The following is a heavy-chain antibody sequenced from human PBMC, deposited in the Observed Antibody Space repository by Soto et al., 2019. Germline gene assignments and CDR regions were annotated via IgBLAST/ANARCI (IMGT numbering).Heavy chain of an antibody. CDR2: IYYSGST. Sequence: PSETLSLTCTVSGGSISSGDYYWSWIRQPPGKGLEWIGYIYYSGSTYYNPSLKSRVTISVDTSKNQFSLKLSPVTAADTAVYYCARQRHSRPPFDYWGQGTLVTVSS. D-gene: IGHD6-6*01. V-gene: IGHV4-30-4*02. CDR3: ARQRHSRPPFDY. J-gene: IGHJ4*02. CDR1: GGSISSGDYY.